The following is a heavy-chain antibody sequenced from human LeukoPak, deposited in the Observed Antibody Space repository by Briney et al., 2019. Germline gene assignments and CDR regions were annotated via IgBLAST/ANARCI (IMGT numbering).Heavy chain of an antibody. CDR3: ARDVVGSLDY. D-gene: IGHD1-26*01. J-gene: IGHJ4*02. V-gene: IGHV3-7*01. Sequence: GGSLRLSRAASGFTFSTYWMAWVRQAPGKGLEWVANIKGDESARHQADSVKGRFTISRDNTQNSVYLQMSNLRGDDTAVYYCARDVVGSLDYWGQGTLVTVSS. CDR2: IKGDESAR. CDR1: GFTFSTYW.